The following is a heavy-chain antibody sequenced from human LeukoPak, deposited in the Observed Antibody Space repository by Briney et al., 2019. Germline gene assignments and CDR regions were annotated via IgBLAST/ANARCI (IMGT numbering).Heavy chain of an antibody. V-gene: IGHV4-4*02. J-gene: IGHJ3*02. Sequence: SETLSLTCAVSGGSISSSNWWNWVRQPPGKGLEWIGEIYHSGSTNYNPSLKSRVTISVDKSKNQFSLKLSSVTAADTAVYYCARLGYCSSTSCSSDAFDIWGQGTMVTVSS. D-gene: IGHD2-2*01. CDR3: ARLGYCSSTSCSSDAFDI. CDR1: GGSISSSNW. CDR2: IYHSGST.